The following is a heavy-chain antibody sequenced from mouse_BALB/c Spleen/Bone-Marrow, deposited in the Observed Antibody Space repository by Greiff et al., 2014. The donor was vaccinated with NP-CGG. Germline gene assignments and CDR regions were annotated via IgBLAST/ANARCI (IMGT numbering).Heavy chain of an antibody. J-gene: IGHJ4*01. CDR2: IWGDGST. D-gene: IGHD2-4*01. CDR1: GFSLTGYG. Sequence: QVQLQQSGPGLVAPSQSLSITCTVSGFSLTGYGVNWVRQPPGKGLEWLGMIWGDGSTDYNSALKSRLSISKDNSKSQVFLKMNSLQTDDTANYYCARPTVITDYAMDYWGQGTSVTVSS. V-gene: IGHV2-6-7*01. CDR3: ARPTVITDYAMDY.